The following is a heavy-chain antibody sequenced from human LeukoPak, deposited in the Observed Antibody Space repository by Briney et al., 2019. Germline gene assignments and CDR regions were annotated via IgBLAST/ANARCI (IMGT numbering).Heavy chain of an antibody. V-gene: IGHV1-18*01. D-gene: IGHD3-22*01. J-gene: IGHJ6*02. CDR2: ISAYNGNT. Sequence: ASVKVSCKASGYTFTSYGISWVRQAPGQGLEWMGWISAYNGNTNYAQKLQGRVTMTTDTSTSTAYMELRSLRSDDTAVYYCARGFDYYDSSGYHPPDVWGQGTTVTVSS. CDR1: GYTFTSYG. CDR3: ARGFDYYDSSGYHPPDV.